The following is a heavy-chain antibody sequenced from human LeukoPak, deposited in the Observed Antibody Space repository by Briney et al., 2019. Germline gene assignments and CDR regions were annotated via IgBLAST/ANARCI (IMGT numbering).Heavy chain of an antibody. CDR1: GYTFTGYY. CDR2: INPNSGGT. V-gene: IGHV1-2*02. Sequence: ASVKVSCKASGYTFTGYYMHWVRQAPGQGLEWMGWINPNSGGTNYAQKFQGRVTMTRDTSISTAYMKLSRLRSDDTAVYYCARDRTAVVVAATFRCDYWGQGTLVTVSS. J-gene: IGHJ4*02. D-gene: IGHD2-15*01. CDR3: ARDRTAVVVAATFRCDY.